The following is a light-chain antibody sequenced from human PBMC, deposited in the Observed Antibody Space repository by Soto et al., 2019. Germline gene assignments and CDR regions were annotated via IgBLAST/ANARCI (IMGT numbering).Light chain of an antibody. CDR2: DNS. CDR3: QSYDGSLITYV. J-gene: IGLJ1*01. V-gene: IGLV1-40*01. CDR1: SSNIGTGYG. Sequence: QSVLTQPPSVSGAPGQRVTISCTGSSSNIGTGYGVQWYQLLPGTAPKLLIYDNSNRPSGVPGRFSGSKSGTSASLAITGLQAEDEADYYCQSYDGSLITYVFGTGTKVTVL.